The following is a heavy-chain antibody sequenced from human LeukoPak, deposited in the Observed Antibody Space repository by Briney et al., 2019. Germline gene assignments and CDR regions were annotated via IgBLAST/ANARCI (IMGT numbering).Heavy chain of an antibody. CDR3: ASRDYFDY. V-gene: IGHV3-48*02. CDR2: ITADSGAT. J-gene: IGHJ4*02. CDR1: GFTFSTKS. Sequence: GGSLRLSCAVSGFTFSTKSMNWVRQAPGKGLEWVSYITADSGATYYADSVKGRFTISRDNAKNSLYLQMNSLRDEDTAVYYCASRDYFDYWGQGTLVTVSS.